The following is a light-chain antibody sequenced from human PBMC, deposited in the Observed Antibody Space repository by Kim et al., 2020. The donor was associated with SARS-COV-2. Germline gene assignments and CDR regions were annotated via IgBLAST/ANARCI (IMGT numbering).Light chain of an antibody. CDR1: QSVLYSSNNKNY. CDR2: WAS. Sequence: DIVMTQSPDSLAVSLGERATINCKSSQSVLYSSNNKNYLAWYQQKPGQPPKLLIYWASTRESGVPDRFSGSGSGTDFTLTISSLQAEDVAVYYCQQYYGGPSGTFGQGTKLEI. V-gene: IGKV4-1*01. CDR3: QQYYGGPSGT. J-gene: IGKJ2*01.